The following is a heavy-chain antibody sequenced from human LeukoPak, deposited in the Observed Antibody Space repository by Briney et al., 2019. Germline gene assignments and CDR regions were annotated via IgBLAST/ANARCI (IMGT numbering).Heavy chain of an antibody. Sequence: PGGSLRLSCAASGFTVSSNYMNWVRQAPGKGLEWVSVIYSGGSTSYADSVKGRFTISRDNSKNTLYLQMNSLRVEDTAVYYCARDSMDAWGQGTTVTVSS. CDR2: IYSGGST. CDR1: GFTVSSNY. CDR3: ARDSMDA. J-gene: IGHJ6*02. V-gene: IGHV3-66*01.